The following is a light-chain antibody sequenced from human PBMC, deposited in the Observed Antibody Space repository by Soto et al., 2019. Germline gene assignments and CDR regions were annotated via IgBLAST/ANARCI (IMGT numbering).Light chain of an antibody. J-gene: IGKJ1*01. V-gene: IGKV3-20*01. CDR1: QSVSTRS. Sequence: DIVFTQSPGTLSLSRGERARLFCRASQSVSTRSLAWYQQKPGQAPRLLISGASSRAADIPDRFSGSGYGTDFNLTINRLEPEDFAVYYCQQYDSSPRTFGQGTKVDIK. CDR2: GAS. CDR3: QQYDSSPRT.